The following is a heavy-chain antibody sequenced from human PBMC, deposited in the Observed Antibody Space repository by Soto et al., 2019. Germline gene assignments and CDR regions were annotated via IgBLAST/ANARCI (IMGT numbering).Heavy chain of an antibody. D-gene: IGHD3-10*01. J-gene: IGHJ4*01. CDR1: GYTFTSYY. CDR2: IYPRGSNT. V-gene: IGHV1-46*03. Sequence: QVQLVQSGAEVKKPGASVKVSCRASGYTFTSYYMHWVRQAPGQGLEWMGIIYPRGSNTDYAQKFQGRLTMTVDASANTLYMELSSLRSEDTAVYYCARADRSGTYGHFDYWGHGTLVTVSS. CDR3: ARADRSGTYGHFDY.